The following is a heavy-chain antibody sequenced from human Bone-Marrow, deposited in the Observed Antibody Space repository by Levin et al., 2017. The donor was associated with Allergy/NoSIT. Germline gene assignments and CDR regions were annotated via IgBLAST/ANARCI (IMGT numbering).Heavy chain of an antibody. J-gene: IGHJ6*02. V-gene: IGHV3-48*02. CDR1: GFIFSGYS. Sequence: ETLSLTCVVSGFIFSGYSMNWVRQAPGKGLEWVSYISTSSNSIYYADSVKGRFTISRDNAKNSLFLQMNSLRDDDTAVYYCARRYCTSTSCYNDPKNYYYGMDVWGQGTTVTVSS. CDR2: ISTSSNSI. CDR3: ARRYCTSTSCYNDPKNYYYGMDV. D-gene: IGHD2-2*02.